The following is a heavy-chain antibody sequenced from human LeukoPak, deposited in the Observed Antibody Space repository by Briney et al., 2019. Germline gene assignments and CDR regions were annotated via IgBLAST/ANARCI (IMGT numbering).Heavy chain of an antibody. CDR2: INHSGST. J-gene: IGHJ4*02. Sequence: SETLSLTCAVYGGSFSGYYWSWIRQPPGKGLEWMGEINHSGSTNYNPSLKSRVTISVDTSKNQFSLKLSSVTAADTAVYYCARAKYGSGRHFDYWGQGTLVTVSS. V-gene: IGHV4-34*01. CDR1: GGSFSGYY. CDR3: ARAKYGSGRHFDY. D-gene: IGHD3-10*01.